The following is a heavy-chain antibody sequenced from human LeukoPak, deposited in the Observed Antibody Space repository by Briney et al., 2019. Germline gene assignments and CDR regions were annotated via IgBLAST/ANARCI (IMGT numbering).Heavy chain of an antibody. Sequence: GGSLRLSCAASGFTFSSYAMSWVRQAPGKGLEWVSAISGSGGSTYYADSVKGRFTISRDNSKNTLFLQMSSLRADDTAVYYCASLRDGYILSPFDYWGQGTLVTVSS. D-gene: IGHD5-24*01. CDR2: ISGSGGST. CDR3: ASLRDGYILSPFDY. J-gene: IGHJ4*02. V-gene: IGHV3-23*01. CDR1: GFTFSSYA.